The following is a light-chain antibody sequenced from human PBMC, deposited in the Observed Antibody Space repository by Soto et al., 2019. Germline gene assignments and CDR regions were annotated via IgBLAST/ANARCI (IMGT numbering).Light chain of an antibody. CDR3: QKYNDVPWT. CDR2: AAS. V-gene: IGKV1-27*01. CDR1: QGIGGY. J-gene: IGKJ1*01. Sequence: DVQMTQSPSSLSASVGDRVTITCRASQGIGGYLAWYQLKPGKVPKLLIYAASTLQSGVPSRFSGSGSGTDFNLTISSLQPEDAAGYYCQKYNDVPWTFGQGTKVEIK.